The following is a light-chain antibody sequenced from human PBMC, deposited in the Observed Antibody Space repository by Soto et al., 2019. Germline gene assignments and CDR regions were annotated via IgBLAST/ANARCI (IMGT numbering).Light chain of an antibody. CDR2: GAA. CDR1: PFFSRTH. V-gene: IGKV3-20*01. CDR3: HQYGAFPPVP. Sequence: KHSVCTLSLPQKERATLSCRTMPFFSRTHLATYQQKPGQAPRLLIYGAATSATGVPDRLSGSGCGADVTLTTSRLEPEEFGVYFCHQYGAFPPVPFAQGRRLAIK. J-gene: IGKJ5*01.